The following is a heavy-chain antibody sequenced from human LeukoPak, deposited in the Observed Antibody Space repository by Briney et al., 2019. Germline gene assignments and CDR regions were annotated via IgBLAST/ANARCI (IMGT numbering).Heavy chain of an antibody. CDR1: GFTFSSYG. V-gene: IGHV3-33*08. D-gene: IGHD3-22*01. CDR2: KWYDGSNK. Sequence: PGGSLRLSCAASGFTFSSYGMHWVRQAPGKGLEWVAVKWYDGSNKYYADSVKGRFTISRDNSKNTLYLQMNSLRAEDTAVYYCARDYYYDSSGDTDYWGQGTLVTVSS. CDR3: ARDYYYDSSGDTDY. J-gene: IGHJ4*02.